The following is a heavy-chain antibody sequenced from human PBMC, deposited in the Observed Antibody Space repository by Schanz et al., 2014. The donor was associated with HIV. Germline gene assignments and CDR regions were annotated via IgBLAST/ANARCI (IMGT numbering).Heavy chain of an antibody. CDR2: INWNGDTT. Sequence: EVQLLEFGGGSVRPGESLRLSCLASGFTFNNYAMSWVRQAPGKGLEWVAVINWNGDTTYYADSVKGRLTISRDNSENTLYLQMNSLRAEDTAVYYCAKSRGDSWPYGMDVWGQGTTVTVSS. V-gene: IGHV3-23*01. J-gene: IGHJ6*02. D-gene: IGHD4-17*01. CDR3: AKSRGDSWPYGMDV. CDR1: GFTFNNYA.